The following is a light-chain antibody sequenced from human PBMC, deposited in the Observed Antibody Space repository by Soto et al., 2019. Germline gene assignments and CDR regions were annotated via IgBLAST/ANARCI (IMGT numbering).Light chain of an antibody. CDR1: QSLLDSDDGDTY. CDR2: TVS. CDR3: MQRIESTT. V-gene: IGKV2-40*01. Sequence: EIVMTQTPLSLPVTPGEPASISCRSSQSLLDSDDGDTYLDWFLQKTGQSPQLLIYTVSYRASGVPDRFSGSGSGTDFTLKISRVEAEDVGGYYCMQRIESTTFGQGTRLEIK. J-gene: IGKJ5*01.